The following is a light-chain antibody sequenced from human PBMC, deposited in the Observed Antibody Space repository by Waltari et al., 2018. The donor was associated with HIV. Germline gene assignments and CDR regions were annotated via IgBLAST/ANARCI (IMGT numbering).Light chain of an antibody. V-gene: IGLV2-23*02. J-gene: IGLJ2*01. CDR3: CSYAGSSIP. CDR2: EVY. Sequence: QSALTQPASVSGSIGQSITISCTGTSSDVGSYNLVSWYQHHPGKAPNIIIYEVYKRPSGVSNLFSGSKSGNTASLTVSGLQAEDEADYYCCSYAGSSIPFGGGTKLTVL. CDR1: SSDVGSYNL.